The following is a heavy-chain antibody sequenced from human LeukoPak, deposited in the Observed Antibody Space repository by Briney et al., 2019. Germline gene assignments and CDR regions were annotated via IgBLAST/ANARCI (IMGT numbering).Heavy chain of an antibody. D-gene: IGHD3-9*01. CDR1: GFTFSSYS. CDR3: ARDNYDILNQERDGMDV. CDR2: ISSSSSTI. V-gene: IGHV3-48*01. Sequence: GGSLRLSCAASGFTFSSYSMNWVRQAPGKGLEWVSYISSSSSTIYYADSVKGRFTISRDNAKNSLYLQMNSLRAEDTAVYYCARDNYDILNQERDGMDVWGQGTTVTVSS. J-gene: IGHJ6*02.